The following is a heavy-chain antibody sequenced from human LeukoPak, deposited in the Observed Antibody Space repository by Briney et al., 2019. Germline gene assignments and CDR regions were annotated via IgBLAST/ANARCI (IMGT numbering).Heavy chain of an antibody. Sequence: ASVKVSCKASGYTFTSYGFSWVRQAPGQGIEWVGWIGAYNGETNYARKFQGRVTLATDTSTSTAYMELRSLRSDDTAVYYCARKPRTTVEDYWGQGTLVTVSS. CDR3: ARKPRTTVEDY. D-gene: IGHD4-23*01. V-gene: IGHV1-18*01. CDR2: IGAYNGET. CDR1: GYTFTSYG. J-gene: IGHJ4*02.